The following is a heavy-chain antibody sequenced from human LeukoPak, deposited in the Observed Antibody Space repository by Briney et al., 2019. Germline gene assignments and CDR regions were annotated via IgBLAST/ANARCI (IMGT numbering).Heavy chain of an antibody. V-gene: IGHV3-21*04. Sequence: GGSLRLSCAASGFIFSRYTINWVRQAPGKGLEWVSSIWSDSADIHYADSVKGRFTISRDNAKNSLYLQMNSLRAEDTAVYFCAKDFGSAWSRLFYWGQGTLVTVSS. CDR3: AKDFGSAWSRLFY. CDR2: IWSDSADI. J-gene: IGHJ4*02. CDR1: GFIFSRYT. D-gene: IGHD6-19*01.